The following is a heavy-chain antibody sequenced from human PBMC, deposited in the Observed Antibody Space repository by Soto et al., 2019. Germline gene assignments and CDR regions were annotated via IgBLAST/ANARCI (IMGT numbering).Heavy chain of an antibody. V-gene: IGHV1-18*01. CDR1: GYTFASCG. Sequence: GASVKVSWKASGYTFASCGISWVRQAPGQGLEWMGWISAYNGNTNYAQKLQGRVTMTTDTSTSTAYMELRSLRSDDTAVYYCARDGFHSSSWYPEYFQHWGQGTLVTVSS. D-gene: IGHD6-13*01. CDR2: ISAYNGNT. J-gene: IGHJ1*01. CDR3: ARDGFHSSSWYPEYFQH.